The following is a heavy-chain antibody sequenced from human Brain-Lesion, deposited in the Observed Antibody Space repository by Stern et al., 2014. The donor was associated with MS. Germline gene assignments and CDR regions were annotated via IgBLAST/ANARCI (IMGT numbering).Heavy chain of an antibody. Sequence: DQLVESGPGLVKPSQTLSLTCTVSGGSISSGSDYWSWIRQPVGKGLEWIGRIHASGIAFYTPSLKSRVTISTDTSMNQFSLELNSATAADTAIYYCASGYRIFDYWGQGILVTVSS. V-gene: IGHV4-61*02. CDR1: GGSISSGSDY. CDR3: ASGYRIFDY. D-gene: IGHD5-18*01. CDR2: IHASGIA. J-gene: IGHJ4*02.